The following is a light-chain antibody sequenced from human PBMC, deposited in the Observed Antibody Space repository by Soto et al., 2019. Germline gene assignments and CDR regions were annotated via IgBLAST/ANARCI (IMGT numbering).Light chain of an antibody. V-gene: IGKV1-39*01. Sequence: DSQMTQSPSSLSASVGDRVTITCRASQSISTYLNWYQQKPGKAPKLLIYAASSLQSGVPSRFSGSGSGTDFTLTISSLQPEDFATNYCQQSYSTPPIFGPGTKVDIK. CDR3: QQSYSTPPI. J-gene: IGKJ3*01. CDR1: QSISTY. CDR2: AAS.